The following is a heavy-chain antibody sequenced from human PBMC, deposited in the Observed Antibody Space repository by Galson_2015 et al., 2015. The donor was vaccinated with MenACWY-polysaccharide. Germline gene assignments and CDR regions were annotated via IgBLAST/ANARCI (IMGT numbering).Heavy chain of an antibody. CDR1: GFNFRSYG. CDR2: IQYDGGKE. Sequence: SLRLSCAASGFNFRSYGIHWVRQAPGKGLEWVTFIQYDGGKEYYSDSVKGRFTISRDNSKNTVYLQMSSLRAEDTAVYYCAKDYDYGDYATDYWGQGTLFTVSS. CDR3: AKDYDYGDYATDY. J-gene: IGHJ4*02. D-gene: IGHD4-17*01. V-gene: IGHV3-30*02.